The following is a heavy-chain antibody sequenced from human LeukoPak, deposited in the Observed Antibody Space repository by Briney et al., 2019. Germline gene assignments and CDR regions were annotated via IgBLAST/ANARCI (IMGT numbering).Heavy chain of an antibody. Sequence: LETLSLTCTVSGGSISSSSYYWGWIRQPPGKGLEWIGSIYYSGSTYYNPSLKSRVTISVDTSKNQFSLKLSSVTAADTAVYYCARELAVAPNWFDPWGQGTLVTVSS. D-gene: IGHD6-19*01. CDR2: IYYSGST. J-gene: IGHJ5*02. V-gene: IGHV4-39*02. CDR3: ARELAVAPNWFDP. CDR1: GGSISSSSYY.